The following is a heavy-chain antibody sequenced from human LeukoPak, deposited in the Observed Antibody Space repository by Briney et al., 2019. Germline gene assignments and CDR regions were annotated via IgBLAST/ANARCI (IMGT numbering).Heavy chain of an antibody. CDR2: IYYSGST. J-gene: IGHJ5*02. D-gene: IGHD2-2*01. CDR1: GGSISSSSYY. V-gene: IGHV4-39*01. CDR3: ARRGYCSSTSCYEYWSDP. Sequence: SETLSLTCTVSGGSISSSSYYWGWIRQPPGKGLEWIGIIYYSGSTYYNPSLKSQLTISVDTSKNQFSLKLSSVTATDTAVYYCARRGYCSSTSCYEYWSDPWGQGTLVTVSS.